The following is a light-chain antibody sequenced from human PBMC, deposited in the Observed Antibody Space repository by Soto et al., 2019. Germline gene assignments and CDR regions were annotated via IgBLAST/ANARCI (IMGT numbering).Light chain of an antibody. V-gene: IGKV1-5*03. Sequence: DIQLAQSHSTLSTSLLGRLHIXCAASHNISSWLSWYQQKPGKAPKLLIYKASSLDSGVPSRFSGSGSGTEFTLTISSLQPDDFATYFCQQYSSYWWAFGQGTKVDIK. J-gene: IGKJ1*01. CDR3: QQYSSYWWA. CDR1: HNISSW. CDR2: KAS.